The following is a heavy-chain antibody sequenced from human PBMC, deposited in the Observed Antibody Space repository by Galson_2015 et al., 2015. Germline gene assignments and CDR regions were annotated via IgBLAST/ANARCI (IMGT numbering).Heavy chain of an antibody. CDR3: ARRYCSSTSCYSDY. Sequence: SLRLSCAASGFTLSRYSMNWVRQAPGKGLEWVSYISSSSSTIYYAASVKGRFTISRDNAKNSLYLQMNSLRDEDTAVYYCARRYCSSTSCYSDYWGQGTLVTVFS. D-gene: IGHD2-2*01. V-gene: IGHV3-48*02. CDR2: ISSSSSTI. J-gene: IGHJ4*02. CDR1: GFTLSRYS.